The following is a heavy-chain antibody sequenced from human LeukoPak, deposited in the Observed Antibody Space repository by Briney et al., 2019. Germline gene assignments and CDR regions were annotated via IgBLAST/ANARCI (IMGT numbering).Heavy chain of an antibody. Sequence: PGGSLRLSCAASGFTVSSNYMGWVRQAPGKGLEWVSVIYSGGSTYYADSVKGRFTISRDNSKNTLYLQMNSLRAEDTAVYYCAGGDSSGYYFQFDPWGQGTLVTVSS. V-gene: IGHV3-66*01. D-gene: IGHD3-22*01. CDR3: AGGDSSGYYFQFDP. J-gene: IGHJ5*02. CDR2: IYSGGST. CDR1: GFTVSSNY.